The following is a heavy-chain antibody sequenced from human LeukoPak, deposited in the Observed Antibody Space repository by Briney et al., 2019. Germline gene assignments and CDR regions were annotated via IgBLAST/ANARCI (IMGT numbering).Heavy chain of an antibody. CDR1: GGSISSYY. CDR3: ASARYGSGSYHARSYYFDY. Sequence: SETLSLTCTVSGGSISSYYWSWIRQPPGKGPEWIGYIYYSGSTNYNPSLKSRVTISVDTSKNQFSLKLSSVTAADTAVYYCASARYGSGSYHARSYYFDYWGQGTLVTVSS. D-gene: IGHD3-10*01. CDR2: IYYSGST. J-gene: IGHJ4*02. V-gene: IGHV4-59*01.